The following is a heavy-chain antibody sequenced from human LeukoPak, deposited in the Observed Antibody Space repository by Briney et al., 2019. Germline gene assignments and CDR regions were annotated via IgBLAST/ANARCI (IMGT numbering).Heavy chain of an antibody. V-gene: IGHV3-74*01. CDR2: INSDGSST. CDR3: ARHGGYCGGDCHDAFDI. CDR1: GFTFSSYW. Sequence: GGSLRLSCAASGFTFSSYWMHWVRQAPGKGRVWVSRINSDGSSTSYADSVRGRFTISRDNAKNTLYLQMNSLRAEDTAVYYCARHGGYCGGDCHDAFDIWGQGTMVTVSS. D-gene: IGHD2-21*02. J-gene: IGHJ3*02.